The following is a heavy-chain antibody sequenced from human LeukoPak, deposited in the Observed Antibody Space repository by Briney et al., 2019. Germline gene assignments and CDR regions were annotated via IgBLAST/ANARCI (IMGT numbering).Heavy chain of an antibody. J-gene: IGHJ3*02. V-gene: IGHV4-34*01. D-gene: IGHD3-3*01. CDR1: GGSFSGYY. Sequence: SETLSLTCAVYGGSFSGYYWSWIRQPPGKGPEWIGEINHSGSTNYNPSLKSRVTISVDTSKNQFSLKLSSVTAADTAVYYCAREGSQSGVVEDAFDIWGQGTMVAVSS. CDR2: INHSGST. CDR3: AREGSQSGVVEDAFDI.